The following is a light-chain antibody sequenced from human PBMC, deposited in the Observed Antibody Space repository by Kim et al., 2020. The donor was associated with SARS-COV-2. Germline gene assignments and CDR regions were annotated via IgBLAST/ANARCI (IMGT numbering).Light chain of an antibody. Sequence: EIVMTQSPATLSVSPGERATLSCRASRSVSSHLAWYQQKPGQGPRLLIYGASTRATGVPDRFSGSGSGTDFTLTISSQHSEDFAVYYCQHYVNWPLTFGGGTKLEIK. CDR2: GAS. V-gene: IGKV3-15*01. J-gene: IGKJ4*01. CDR3: QHYVNWPLT. CDR1: RSVSSH.